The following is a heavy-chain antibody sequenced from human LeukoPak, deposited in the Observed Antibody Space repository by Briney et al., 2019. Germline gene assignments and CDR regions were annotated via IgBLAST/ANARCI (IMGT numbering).Heavy chain of an antibody. CDR2: IYHSGST. V-gene: IGHV4-38-2*02. J-gene: IGHJ3*02. D-gene: IGHD1-26*01. CDR3: ARGTSGSHAFDI. Sequence: SETLSLTCTVSGDSFSYFYLSWIRQPPGKGLEWIGSIYHSGSTYYNPSLKSRVTISVDTSKNQFSLKLSSVTAADTAVYYCARGTSGSHAFDIWGQGTMVTVSS. CDR1: GDSFSYFY.